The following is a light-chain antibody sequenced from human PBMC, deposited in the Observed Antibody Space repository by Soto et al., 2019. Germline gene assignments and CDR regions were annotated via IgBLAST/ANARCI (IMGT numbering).Light chain of an antibody. CDR1: QTISFS. CDR3: QQYDSFPWT. V-gene: IGKV1-5*01. J-gene: IGKJ1*01. CDR2: DAS. Sequence: DIQMTQSPSTLSASVGDRVTITCRASQTISFSLAWYQQKPGKAPKLLIYDASTLQSGVPSRFSGSESGTEFILTISGLQPDDFATFYCQQYDSFPWTFGQGTNVDIK.